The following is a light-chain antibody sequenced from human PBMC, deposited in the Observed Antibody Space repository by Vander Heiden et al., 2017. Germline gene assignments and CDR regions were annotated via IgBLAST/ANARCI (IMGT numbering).Light chain of an antibody. Sequence: EIDLTQSTGTLSFSPGERAPLSCKASQSVSSSYLAGYQQKPGQAPRLLIYGASSRATGIPDGFSGSGSGTDFTLTISRLEPEDFAVYYCQQYGSSPPFTFGPGTKVDIK. CDR2: GAS. CDR3: QQYGSSPPFT. J-gene: IGKJ3*01. CDR1: QSVSSSY. V-gene: IGKV3-20*01.